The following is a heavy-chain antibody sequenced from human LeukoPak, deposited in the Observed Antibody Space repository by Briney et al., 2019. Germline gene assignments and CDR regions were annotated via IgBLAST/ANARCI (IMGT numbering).Heavy chain of an antibody. CDR2: INPNSGDT. D-gene: IGHD2-21*02. V-gene: IGHV1-2*02. Sequence: ASVKDSCKASGYTFTGYFMHWVRQAPGQGLEWMGWINPNSGDTNYAQKFQGRVTMTRDTSISTAYMELNRLRSDDTAVYYCAMTDLTYYFDYWGQGTLVTVSS. CDR3: AMTDLTYYFDY. CDR1: GYTFTGYF. J-gene: IGHJ4*02.